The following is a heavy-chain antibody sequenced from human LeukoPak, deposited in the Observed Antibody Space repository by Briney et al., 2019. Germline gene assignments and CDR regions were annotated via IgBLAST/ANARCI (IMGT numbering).Heavy chain of an antibody. CDR3: AKDTYYYDSSGTNGDY. V-gene: IGHV3-30*18. CDR1: GFTFSSYG. Sequence: PGGSLRLSCAASGFTFSSYGMPWVRQAPGKGLEWVAVISYDGSNKYYADSVKGRFTISRDNSKNTLYLQMNSLRAEDTAVYYCAKDTYYYDSSGTNGDYWGQGTLVTVSS. CDR2: ISYDGSNK. J-gene: IGHJ4*02. D-gene: IGHD3-22*01.